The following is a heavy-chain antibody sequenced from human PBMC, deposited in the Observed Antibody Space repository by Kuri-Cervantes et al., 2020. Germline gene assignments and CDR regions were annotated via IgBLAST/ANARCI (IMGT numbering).Heavy chain of an antibody. J-gene: IGHJ4*02. V-gene: IGHV4-31*03. D-gene: IGHD3-9*01. CDR3: ASSPRYFDWQD. Sequence: SGPTLVKPTQTLTLTCTFSGFSLSTSGMCVSWIRQRPGKGLEWIGYIYSSDSTYSNPSLMSRATLSVDTSKNQISLNLTSVTAADTAVYFCASSPRYFDWQDWGQGTLVTVSS. CDR2: IYSSDST. CDR1: GFSLSTSGMC.